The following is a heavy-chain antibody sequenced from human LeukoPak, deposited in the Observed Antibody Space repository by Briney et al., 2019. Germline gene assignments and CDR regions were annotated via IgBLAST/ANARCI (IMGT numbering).Heavy chain of an antibody. D-gene: IGHD1-26*01. V-gene: IGHV3-74*01. J-gene: IGHJ4*02. CDR1: GFTLSSYW. CDR3: ARGGSGSYDN. CDR2: INTDGSST. Sequence: GRSLRLSCAASGFTLSSYWMHWVRQVPGKGLVWVSRINTDGSSTSYADSVKGRFTISRDNAKNTLYLQMNSLRAEDTAVYYCARGGSGSYDNWGQGTLVTVSS.